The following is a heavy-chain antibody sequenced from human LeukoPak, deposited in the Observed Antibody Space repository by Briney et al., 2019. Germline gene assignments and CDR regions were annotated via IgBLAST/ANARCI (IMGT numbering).Heavy chain of an antibody. Sequence: GASVTVSCKASGYTFNNHYMYWVRQAPGQGLEWMGVINPSGGSTSYAQKFQGRVTMTRDTSTRTVYMGVNSLRSEDTAVYYCARQGTYSSAIGMGYWGQGTLVTVSS. V-gene: IGHV1-46*02. CDR1: GYTFNNHY. CDR3: ARQGTYSSAIGMGY. D-gene: IGHD6-19*01. CDR2: INPSGGST. J-gene: IGHJ4*02.